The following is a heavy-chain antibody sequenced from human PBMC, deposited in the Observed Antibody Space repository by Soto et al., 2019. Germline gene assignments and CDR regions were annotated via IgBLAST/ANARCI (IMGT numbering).Heavy chain of an antibody. Sequence: ASVKVSCKASGYTFTSYGISWVRQAPGQGLEWMGWISAYNGNTNYAQKLQGRVTMTTDTSTSTAYMELRSLRSDDTAVYYCARYTERETLAMFGEVSYYGMDVWGQGTTVTVSS. CDR1: GYTFTSYG. V-gene: IGHV1-18*04. CDR2: ISAYNGNT. J-gene: IGHJ6*02. D-gene: IGHD3-3*01. CDR3: ARYTERETLAMFGEVSYYGMDV.